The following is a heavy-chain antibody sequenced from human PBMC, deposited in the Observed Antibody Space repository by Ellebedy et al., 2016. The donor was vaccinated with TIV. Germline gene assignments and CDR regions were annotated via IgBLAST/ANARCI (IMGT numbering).Heavy chain of an antibody. Sequence: GESLKISCAASGFTFASYAISWVRQAPGKGLEWVSAISHSGTVTLYANSVKGRFTISRDNSKNTVYLQMNSLRAEDTALYYCAKDLHIPIFGVITPTHAMDVWGQGTTVTVSS. D-gene: IGHD3-3*01. CDR1: GFTFASYA. CDR3: AKDLHIPIFGVITPTHAMDV. J-gene: IGHJ6*02. CDR2: ISHSGTVT. V-gene: IGHV3-23*01.